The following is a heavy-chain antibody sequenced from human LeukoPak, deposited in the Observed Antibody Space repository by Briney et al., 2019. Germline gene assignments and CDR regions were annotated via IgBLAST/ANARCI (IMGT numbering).Heavy chain of an antibody. D-gene: IGHD3-3*01. CDR2: IIPIFGTA. Sequence: SVKVSCKAFGGTFSSYAISWVRQAPGQGLEWMGGIIPIFGTANYAQKFQGRVTITADESTSTAYMELSSLRSEDTAVYYCARSITIFGVAGPFDPWGQGTLVTVSS. CDR1: GGTFSSYA. V-gene: IGHV1-69*13. CDR3: ARSITIFGVAGPFDP. J-gene: IGHJ5*02.